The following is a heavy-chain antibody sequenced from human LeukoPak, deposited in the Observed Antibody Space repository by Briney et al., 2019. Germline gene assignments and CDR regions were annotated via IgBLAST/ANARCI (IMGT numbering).Heavy chain of an antibody. V-gene: IGHV4-38-2*02. CDR3: ARGGDGSYYMDV. Sequence: SETLSLTCSVSGDSVTNVNYYFNWIRKPPGKGLEWIATIYHSGSTYYNPSLKSRVTISVDTSKNQFSLKLSSVTAADTAVYYCARGGDGSYYMDVWGKGTTVTVSS. CDR2: IYHSGST. J-gene: IGHJ6*03. CDR1: GDSVTNVNYY. D-gene: IGHD3-16*01.